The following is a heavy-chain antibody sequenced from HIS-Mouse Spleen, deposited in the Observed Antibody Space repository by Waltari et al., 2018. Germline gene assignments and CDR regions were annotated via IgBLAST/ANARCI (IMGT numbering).Heavy chain of an antibody. CDR2: ISYDGSNK. CDR1: GFTFSSQG. Sequence: QVQLVESGGGVVQPGRSLRLSCAASGFTFSSQGMHWVRQAPGKGLEWVAVISYDGSNKYYADSVKGRFTISRDNSKNTLYLQMNSLRAEDTAVYYCAKDKHHAFDYWGQGTLVTVSS. V-gene: IGHV3-30*18. J-gene: IGHJ4*02. CDR3: AKDKHHAFDY.